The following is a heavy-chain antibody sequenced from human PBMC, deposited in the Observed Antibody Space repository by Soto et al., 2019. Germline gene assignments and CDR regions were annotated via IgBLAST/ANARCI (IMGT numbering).Heavy chain of an antibody. V-gene: IGHV1-18*01. CDR3: ARGPGDYCTTGVCYRVSGGYYGMDV. CDR1: GYTFTSYG. D-gene: IGHD2-8*01. J-gene: IGHJ6*02. CDR2: ISAYNGNT. Sequence: QVQLVQSGAEVKKPGASVKVSCKASGYTFTSYGISWVRQAPGQGLEWMGWISAYNGNTNYAQKLQGRVTMTTDTSTSTACMELRSLRSDDTAVYYCARGPGDYCTTGVCYRVSGGYYGMDVWGQGTTVTVAS.